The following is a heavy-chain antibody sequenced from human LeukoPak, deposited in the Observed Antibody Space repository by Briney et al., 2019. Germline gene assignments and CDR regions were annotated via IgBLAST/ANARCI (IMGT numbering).Heavy chain of an antibody. CDR1: GFTFSTYY. CDR3: ATDQDHGYFRH. Sequence: GGSLRLSCAASGFTFSTYYMSWVRQAPGTGLEWVANIKQDGSEKYYEDSVRGRFTISRDNAKNTLFLDMNSLRAEDTAVFYCATDQDHGYFRHWGQGSLVIVSS. D-gene: IGHD4-17*01. CDR2: IKQDGSEK. J-gene: IGHJ1*01. V-gene: IGHV3-7*01.